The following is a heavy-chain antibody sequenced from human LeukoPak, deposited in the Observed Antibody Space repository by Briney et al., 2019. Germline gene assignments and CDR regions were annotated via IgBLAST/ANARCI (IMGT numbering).Heavy chain of an antibody. CDR1: GFTFSDYY. J-gene: IGHJ4*02. Sequence: GGSLRLSCAASGFTFSDYYMSWIRQAPGKGLEWVSYISSSGSTTYYADSVKGRFTISRDNAKNSLYLQMNSLRAEDTAVYYCARVHYPYSSGYYYSYFDYWGQGTLVTVSS. V-gene: IGHV3-11*01. CDR2: ISSSGSTT. CDR3: ARVHYPYSSGYYYSYFDY. D-gene: IGHD3-22*01.